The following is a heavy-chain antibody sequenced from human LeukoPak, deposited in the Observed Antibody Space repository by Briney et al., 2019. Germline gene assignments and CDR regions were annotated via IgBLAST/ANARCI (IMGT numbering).Heavy chain of an antibody. D-gene: IGHD3-22*01. CDR3: ARARRDDSSGYFTFDI. J-gene: IGHJ3*02. Sequence: ASVKVSCKASGGTFSSYAISWVRQAPGQGLEWMGRIIPILGIANYAQKFQGRVTITADKSTSTAYMELSSLRSEDTAVYYCARARRDDSSGYFTFDIWGQGTMVTVPS. V-gene: IGHV1-69*04. CDR1: GGTFSSYA. CDR2: IIPILGIA.